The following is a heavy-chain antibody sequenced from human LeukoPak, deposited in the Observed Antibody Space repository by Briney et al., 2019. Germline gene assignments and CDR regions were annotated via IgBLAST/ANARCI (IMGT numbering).Heavy chain of an antibody. CDR2: IYYSGST. CDR3: AREFYYYGSSGYSGAFDI. D-gene: IGHD3-22*01. J-gene: IGHJ3*02. V-gene: IGHV4-30-4*01. Sequence: SQTLSLTCTVSGGSISSGDYYWSWIRQPPGKGLEWIGYIYYSGSTYYNPSLKSRVTISVDTSKNQFSLKLSSVTAADTAVYYCAREFYYYGSSGYSGAFDIWGQGTMVTVSS. CDR1: GGSISSGDYY.